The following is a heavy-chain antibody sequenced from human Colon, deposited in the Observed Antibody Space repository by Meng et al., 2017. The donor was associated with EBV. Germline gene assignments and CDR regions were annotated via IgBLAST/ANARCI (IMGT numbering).Heavy chain of an antibody. D-gene: IGHD3-10*01. V-gene: IGHV1-18*01. CDR1: GYTFASYG. CDR3: ARGTPGRSYSDY. CDR2: FVNNVDT. J-gene: IGHJ4*02. Sequence: QVPRLHVGGGVKKPGASVRVSCEASGYTFASYGISWLRQAPGQGLEWMGWFVNNVDTYSAQKFQGRVTMTTDTHTSTAFMELWSLRSDDTAVYYCARGTPGRSYSDYWGQGTLVTVSS.